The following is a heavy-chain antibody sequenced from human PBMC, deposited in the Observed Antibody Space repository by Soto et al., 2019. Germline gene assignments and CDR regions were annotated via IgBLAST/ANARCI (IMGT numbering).Heavy chain of an antibody. CDR1: GGSISSYY. CDR2: IYYSGST. V-gene: IGHV4-59*08. J-gene: IGHJ4*02. Sequence: SETLSLTCTVSGGSISSYYWSWIRQPPGKGLEWIGYIYYSGSTNYNPSLKSRVTISVDTSKNQFSLKLSSVTAADTAVYYCARRSRGYEPYYFDYWGQGTLVTVSS. D-gene: IGHD5-12*01. CDR3: ARRSRGYEPYYFDY.